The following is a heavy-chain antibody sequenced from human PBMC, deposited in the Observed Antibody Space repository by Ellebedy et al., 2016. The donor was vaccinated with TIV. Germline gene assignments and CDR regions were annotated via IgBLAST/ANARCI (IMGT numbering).Heavy chain of an antibody. CDR3: AKEIHDSGGD. J-gene: IGHJ4*02. Sequence: PGGSLRLSCAASGFTFGAYGMHWVRQAPGKGLDWLAFVTNDGRNQYYADSIKGRLTISSDNSKNTLYLQMRSLRAEDSAIDYCAKEIHDSGGDWGQGTLVTVSS. CDR1: GFTFGAYG. V-gene: IGHV3-30*02. CDR2: VTNDGRNQ. D-gene: IGHD4-23*01.